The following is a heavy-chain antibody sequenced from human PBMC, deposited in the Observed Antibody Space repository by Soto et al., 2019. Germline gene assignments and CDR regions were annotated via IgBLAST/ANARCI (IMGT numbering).Heavy chain of an antibody. CDR3: AREDILGTRSFDY. V-gene: IGHV3-48*02. J-gene: IGHJ4*02. D-gene: IGHD1-26*01. Sequence: EVQLVESGGGLVQPGGSLRLSCAASGFTFSSYSMNWVRQAPGRGLEWISYICSRSLTIYYAGSVKGRFTISRDNAKNSLYLQMNSLRDEDTAVYYCAREDILGTRSFDYWGQGTLVTASS. CDR2: ICSRSLTI. CDR1: GFTFSSYS.